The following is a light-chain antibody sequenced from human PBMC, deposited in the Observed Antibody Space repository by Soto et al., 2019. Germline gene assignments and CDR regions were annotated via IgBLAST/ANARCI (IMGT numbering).Light chain of an antibody. CDR2: DVS. CDR3: SSYTSSSTGV. Sequence: QSALTQPASVSGSPGQSITISCTGTSSDVGGYNYVSWYQQHPGKAPKLMIYDVSNRPSGVSNRFSVSKSGNTASLTISGLQAEDEADYYCSSYTSSSTGVFGTGTKLTVL. J-gene: IGLJ1*01. CDR1: SSDVGGYNY. V-gene: IGLV2-14*01.